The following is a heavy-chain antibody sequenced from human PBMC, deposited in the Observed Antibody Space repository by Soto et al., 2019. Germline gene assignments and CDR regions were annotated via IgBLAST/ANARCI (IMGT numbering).Heavy chain of an antibody. CDR1: CDSGSIGKYY. Sequence: LSLTYTVSCDSGSIGKYYWSWIRQPPGKGLEWIGYIYYSVSTNYNPSLKSRVTISVDTSKNQFSLRLSSVTAADTAVYYCARAPVVTKYFEYCGQGTLVTVSS. V-gene: IGHV4-61*01. CDR3: ARAPVVTKYFEY. CDR2: IYYSVST. D-gene: IGHD2-15*01. J-gene: IGHJ4*02.